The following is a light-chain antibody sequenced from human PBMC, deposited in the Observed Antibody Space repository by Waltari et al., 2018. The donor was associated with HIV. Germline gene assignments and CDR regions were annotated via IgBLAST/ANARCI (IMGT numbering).Light chain of an antibody. CDR1: SSDVGGYNY. J-gene: IGLJ3*02. CDR2: EVS. V-gene: IGLV2-14*01. CDR3: SSYRTSTLV. Sequence: QSALTQPASVSGSPGQSITISCTGTSSDVGGYNYVSWYQHHPGKAPKLLIYEVSHRPSGVSNRFSGSKSGNTASLTISGHQVEDEADYYCSSYRTSTLVFGGGTKLTVL.